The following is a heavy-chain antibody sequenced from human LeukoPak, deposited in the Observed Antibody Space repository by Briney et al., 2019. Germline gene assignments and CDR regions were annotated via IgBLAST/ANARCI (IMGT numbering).Heavy chain of an antibody. V-gene: IGHV1-24*01. CDR3: ATEKVTTAYYYYYGMDV. J-gene: IGHJ6*02. CDR1: GYTLTELS. CDR2: FAPEDGET. D-gene: IGHD4-17*01. Sequence: GASVTVSCKVSGYTLTELSMHWVRQAPAKGLEWKGGFAPEDGETIYAQKFQGRVTMTEDTSTDTAYMELSSLRSEDTAVYYCATEKVTTAYYYYYGMDVWGQGTTVTVSS.